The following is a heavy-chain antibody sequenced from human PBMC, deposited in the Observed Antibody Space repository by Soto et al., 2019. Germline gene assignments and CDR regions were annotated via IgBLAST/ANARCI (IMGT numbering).Heavy chain of an antibody. D-gene: IGHD3-9*01. CDR2: INDRGSI. Sequence: QVQLQQWGAGPLRPLETLSLTCGVSGESFSGHYWAWIRQSPGKGLEWIGEINDRGSINYNPSLKSRVSISVDTSKNHYSLNLRSVTAADTAVYYCARESHDILTGPPWVWYFDLWGRGTLVTVSS. CDR1: GESFSGHY. J-gene: IGHJ2*01. CDR3: ARESHDILTGPPWVWYFDL. V-gene: IGHV4-34*01.